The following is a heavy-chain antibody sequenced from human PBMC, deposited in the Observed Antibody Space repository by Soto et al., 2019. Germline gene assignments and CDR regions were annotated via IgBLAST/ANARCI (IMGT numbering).Heavy chain of an antibody. CDR1: GGSISSGGYY. CDR2: IYYSGST. Sequence: PSETLSLTCTVSGGSISSGGYYWSWIRQHPVKGLEWIGYIYYSGSTYYNLYLKSRVTISVGTSKNQFSLKLSSVTAADTAVYYCARGFLDSSGYGHVCGVWGQGTTVTVSS. J-gene: IGHJ6*02. D-gene: IGHD3-22*01. CDR3: ARGFLDSSGYGHVCGV. V-gene: IGHV4-31*03.